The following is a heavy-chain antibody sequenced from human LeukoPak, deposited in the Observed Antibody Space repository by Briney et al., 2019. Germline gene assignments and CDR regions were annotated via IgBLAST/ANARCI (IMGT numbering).Heavy chain of an antibody. CDR1: GGSISSSSYY. CDR2: INHSGST. Sequence: SETLSLTCTVSGGSISSSSYYWGWIRQPPGKGLEWIGEINHSGSTNYNPSLKSRVTISVDTSKNQFSLKLSSVTAADTAVYYCARPRSSGWYRIGAFDIWGQGTMVTVSS. CDR3: ARPRSSGWYRIGAFDI. J-gene: IGHJ3*02. V-gene: IGHV4-39*07. D-gene: IGHD6-19*01.